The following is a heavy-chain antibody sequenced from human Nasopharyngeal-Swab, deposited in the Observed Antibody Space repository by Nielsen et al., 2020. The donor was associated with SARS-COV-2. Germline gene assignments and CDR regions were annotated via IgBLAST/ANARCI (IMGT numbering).Heavy chain of an antibody. J-gene: IGHJ4*02. CDR3: ARDLSITGTFFDY. V-gene: IGHV3-23*01. CDR2: ISGSGGGT. CDR1: GFTFTTYA. Sequence: GESLKISCAASGFTFTTYAMSWVRQAPGKGLEWVSGISGSGGGTYYADSVKGRFTISRDNSKNTLYLQMNSLRAEDTAVYYCARDLSITGTFFDYWGQGTLVPVSS. D-gene: IGHD1-7*01.